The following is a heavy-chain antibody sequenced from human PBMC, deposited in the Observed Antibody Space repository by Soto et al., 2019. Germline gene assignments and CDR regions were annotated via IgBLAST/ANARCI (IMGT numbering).Heavy chain of an antibody. V-gene: IGHV3-64*01. D-gene: IGHD6-6*01. Sequence: EVQLAESGGGLAQPGGSLRLSCAASGFPLRGYAMDWVGQAPGKGLEYVSGISSNGVGTYYANSVQGRFTISRDNSKNTVYLQMGSLRPEDMAVYYCARRARPDFYYMDVWGKGTTVTVS. J-gene: IGHJ6*03. CDR1: GFPLRGYA. CDR2: ISSNGVGT. CDR3: ARRARPDFYYMDV.